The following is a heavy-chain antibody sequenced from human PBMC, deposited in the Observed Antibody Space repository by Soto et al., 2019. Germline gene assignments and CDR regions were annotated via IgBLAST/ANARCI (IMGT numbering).Heavy chain of an antibody. Sequence: GGSLRLSCGTSGFTFANYGMGWVRQAPGKGLYWVSGISRSGRRTYYADSVKGRFVISTNNSKNTMYLEMASPRADETDVYYCAKVDKFGVVIEYFDPWGQGSLVTVSS. V-gene: IGHV3-23*01. D-gene: IGHD3-3*01. J-gene: IGHJ5*02. CDR1: GFTFANYG. CDR3: AKVDKFGVVIEYFDP. CDR2: ISRSGRRT.